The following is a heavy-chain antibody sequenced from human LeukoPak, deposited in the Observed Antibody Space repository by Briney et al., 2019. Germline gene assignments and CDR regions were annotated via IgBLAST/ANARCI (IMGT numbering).Heavy chain of an antibody. D-gene: IGHD7-27*01. Sequence: PGGSLRLSCAVSGFTFSNYGISWVHQAPGKGLEWLSAISGSGETTYYADSVRGRFTISRNNSKNTLSLQMNSLRAEDTAVYYCAKDLSPSTGDYYGYCQHCGQGTLVTVSS. CDR1: GFTFSNYG. CDR3: AKDLSPSTGDYYGYCQH. CDR2: ISGSGETT. J-gene: IGHJ1*01. V-gene: IGHV3-23*01.